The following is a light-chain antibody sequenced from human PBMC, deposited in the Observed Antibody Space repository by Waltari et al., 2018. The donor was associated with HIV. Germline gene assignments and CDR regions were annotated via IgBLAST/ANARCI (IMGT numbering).Light chain of an antibody. CDR3: AAWDDSLKGVI. CDR1: YSNIGSNT. V-gene: IGLV1-44*01. Sequence: QSVMTQPPSASGTPGQTVTIPCSGTYSNIGSNTVNWYQQLPGTAPKLLIYSSDQWPSGVPDRFSGSKSGTSASLAISGLQSEDEADYYCAAWDDSLKGVIFGGGTKLTVL. J-gene: IGLJ2*01. CDR2: SSD.